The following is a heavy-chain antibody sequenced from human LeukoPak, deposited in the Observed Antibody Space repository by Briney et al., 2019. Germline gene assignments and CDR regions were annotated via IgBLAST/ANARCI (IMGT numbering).Heavy chain of an antibody. J-gene: IGHJ3*01. CDR1: GGSISSSDFY. Sequence: SETLSLTCSVSGGSISSSDFYWGWIRQPPGKVLEWIGSMYYTGSAYYNPSLKSRVTISVDTSKKQFSLNLYSVTAADTAVYFCARGSRFLDAFDVWGQGTMVTVSS. CDR3: ARGSRFLDAFDV. V-gene: IGHV4-39*07. D-gene: IGHD3-3*01. CDR2: MYYTGSA.